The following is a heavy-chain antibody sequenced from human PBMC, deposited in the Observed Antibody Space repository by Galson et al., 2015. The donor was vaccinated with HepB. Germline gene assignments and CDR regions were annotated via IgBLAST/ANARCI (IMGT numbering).Heavy chain of an antibody. D-gene: IGHD1-26*01. CDR1: GYTFTGYY. J-gene: IGHJ4*02. Sequence: SVKVSCKASGYTFTGYYMHWVRQAPGQGLEWIGRINPNNGGTNFAQKFQGRVTMTRDTSISTAYMELSTLTSDDTVVYYCARGGVGDYTEGFDYWGQGTLVTVSS. V-gene: IGHV1-2*05. CDR2: INPNNGGT. CDR3: ARGGVGDYTEGFDY.